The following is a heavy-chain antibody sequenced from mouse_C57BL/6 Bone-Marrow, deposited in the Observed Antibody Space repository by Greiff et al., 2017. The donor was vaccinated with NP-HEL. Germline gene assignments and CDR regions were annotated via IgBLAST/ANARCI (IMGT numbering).Heavy chain of an antibody. CDR1: GYTFTGYW. J-gene: IGHJ1*03. D-gene: IGHD1-1*01. CDR2: ILPGSGST. Sequence: VQLQQSGAELMKPGASVKLSCKATGYTFTGYWIEWVKQRPGHGLEWIGEILPGSGSTNYNEKFKGKATFTADTSSNTAYMQLSSLTTEDSAIYDGAREGITTVEGYFDVWGTGTTVTVSS. V-gene: IGHV1-9*01. CDR3: AREGITTVEGYFDV.